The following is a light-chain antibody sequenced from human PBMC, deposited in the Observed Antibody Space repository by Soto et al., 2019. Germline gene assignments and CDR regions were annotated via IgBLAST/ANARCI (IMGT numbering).Light chain of an antibody. CDR3: QKYDSAPFQ. V-gene: IGKV1-27*01. J-gene: IGKJ3*01. Sequence: DIQMNQSPSSLYASVGDRVTITCRASQGISKYLAWYQQKPGKVPDLLIYTASTLQSGVPSRFSASGSVTDVTLTINRLHPEDVATYYCQKYDSAPFQFVPGTKGHIK. CDR2: TAS. CDR1: QGISKY.